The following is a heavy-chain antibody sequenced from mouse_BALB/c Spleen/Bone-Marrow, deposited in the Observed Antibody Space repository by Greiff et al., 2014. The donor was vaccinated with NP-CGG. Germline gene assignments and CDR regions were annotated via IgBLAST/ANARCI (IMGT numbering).Heavy chain of an antibody. CDR3: ARDYYGSRYYFDY. D-gene: IGHD1-1*01. CDR1: GYAFSSYW. Sequence: QVQLQQPGAELVRPGSSVKISCKASGYAFSSYWMNWVKQRPGQGPEWIGQIYPGDGDTNYNGKFKGKATLTADKSSSTAYMQLSSLTSEDSAVYFCARDYYGSRYYFDYWGQGTTLTVSS. J-gene: IGHJ2*01. V-gene: IGHV1-80*01. CDR2: IYPGDGDT.